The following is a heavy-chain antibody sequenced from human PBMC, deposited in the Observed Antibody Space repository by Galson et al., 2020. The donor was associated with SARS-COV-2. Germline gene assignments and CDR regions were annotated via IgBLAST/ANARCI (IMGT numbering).Heavy chain of an antibody. D-gene: IGHD3-9*01. J-gene: IGHJ4*02. Sequence: GESLKISCAASGFAFSTYALSWVRQAPGRGLEWVSAIGARGDATYYADSVKGRFTISRDNSKNTLYLQMNSLRAEDTAVYYCAKDYDTLTGPIWCQGTLVTVSS. CDR2: IGARGDAT. CDR3: AKDYDTLTGPI. CDR1: GFAFSTYA. V-gene: IGHV3-23*01.